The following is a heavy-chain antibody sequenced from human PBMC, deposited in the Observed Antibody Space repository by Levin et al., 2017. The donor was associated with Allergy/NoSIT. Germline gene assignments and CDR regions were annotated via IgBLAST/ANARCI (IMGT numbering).Heavy chain of an antibody. V-gene: IGHV1-69*04. Sequence: KISCKASGGTFSSYTISWVRQAPGQGLEWMGRIIPILGIANYAQKFQGRVTITADKSTSTAYMELSSLRSEDTAVYYCAREAEVVVAYNWFDPWGQGTLVTVSS. CDR3: AREAEVVVAYNWFDP. J-gene: IGHJ5*02. CDR2: IIPILGIA. CDR1: GGTFSSYT. D-gene: IGHD2-15*01.